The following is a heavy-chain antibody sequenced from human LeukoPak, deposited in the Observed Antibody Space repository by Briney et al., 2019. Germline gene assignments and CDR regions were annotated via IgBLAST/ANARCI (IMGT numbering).Heavy chain of an antibody. J-gene: IGHJ4*01. D-gene: IGHD5-18*01. CDR1: EFTFSSYS. V-gene: IGHV3-21*01. CDR3: ARLRGGYNYALGPFDF. Sequence: GGSLRLSCAASEFTFSSYSINWVRQAPGEGLEWGSSISSIRSYIYYADSVKGPFTISRDNAKNSPYLQMNSLRAEDTAIYYCARLRGGYNYALGPFDFWGHGTLVTVSS. CDR2: ISSIRSYI.